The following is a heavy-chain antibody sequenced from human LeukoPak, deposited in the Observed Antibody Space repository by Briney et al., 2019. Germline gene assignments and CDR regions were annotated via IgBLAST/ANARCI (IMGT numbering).Heavy chain of an antibody. CDR3: ARGARGYSYGADY. CDR2: ISYDGSNK. V-gene: IGHV3-30-3*01. J-gene: IGHJ4*02. Sequence: AGRSLRLSCAASGFTFDDYAMHWVRQAPGKGLEWVAVISYDGSNKYYADSVKGRFTISRDNSKNTLYLQMNSLRAEDTAVYYCARGARGYSYGADYWGQGTLVTVSS. D-gene: IGHD5-18*01. CDR1: GFTFDDYA.